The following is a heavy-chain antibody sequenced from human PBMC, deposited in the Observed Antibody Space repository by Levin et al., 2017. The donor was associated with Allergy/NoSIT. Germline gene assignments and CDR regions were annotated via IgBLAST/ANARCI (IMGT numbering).Heavy chain of an antibody. CDR2: ISSSSSYI. J-gene: IGHJ4*02. CDR1: GFTFSSYS. CDR3: AREASSSWYLDY. Sequence: GGSLRLSCAASGFTFSSYSMNWVRQAPGKGLEWVSSISSSSSYIYYADSVKGRFTISRDNAKNSLYLQMNSLRAEDTAVYYCAREASSSWYLDYWGQGTLVTVSS. V-gene: IGHV3-21*01. D-gene: IGHD6-13*01.